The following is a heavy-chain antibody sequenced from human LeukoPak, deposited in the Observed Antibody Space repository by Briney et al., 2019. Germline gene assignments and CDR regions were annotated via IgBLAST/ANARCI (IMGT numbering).Heavy chain of an antibody. V-gene: IGHV3-11*01. CDR3: ARARDNCNYEAFDI. Sequence: SGGSLRLSCAASGFTFSDYYMNWIRQAPGKGLEWVSYISDSGNTIHSADSVKGRFTISRDNAKNSLYLQMNSLRAEDTAVYYCARARDNCNYEAFDIWGQGTMVTVSS. D-gene: IGHD1-7*01. CDR2: ISDSGNTI. J-gene: IGHJ3*02. CDR1: GFTFSDYY.